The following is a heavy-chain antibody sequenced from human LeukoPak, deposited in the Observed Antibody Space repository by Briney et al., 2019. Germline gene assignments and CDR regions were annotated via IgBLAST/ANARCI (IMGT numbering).Heavy chain of an antibody. V-gene: IGHV3-48*01. CDR3: ARSGGYSYGYPFDY. CDR1: GFTFSSYS. J-gene: IGHJ4*02. CDR2: ISSSSSTI. Sequence: PGGSLRLSCAASGFTFSSYSMNWVRQAPGKGLEWVSYISSSSSTIYYADSVKGRFTISRDNAKNSLYLQMNSLRAEDTAVYYCARSGGYSYGYPFDYWGQGTLVTVSS. D-gene: IGHD5-18*01.